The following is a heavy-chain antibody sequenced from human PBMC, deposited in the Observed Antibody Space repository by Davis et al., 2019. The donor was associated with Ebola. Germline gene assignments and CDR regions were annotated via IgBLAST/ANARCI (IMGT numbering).Heavy chain of an antibody. D-gene: IGHD3-10*02. CDR1: GFTFRSYD. CDR3: ARAMFGYSNFDY. CDR2: IGTTGDT. J-gene: IGHJ4*02. V-gene: IGHV3-13*01. Sequence: GESLKISCVASGFTFRSYDMHWVRQTTGKGLEWVSAIGTTGDTYYSGSVKGRFTISRENAKNSLYLQMNSRRAGDTAVYYCARAMFGYSNFDYWGQGTLVTVSS.